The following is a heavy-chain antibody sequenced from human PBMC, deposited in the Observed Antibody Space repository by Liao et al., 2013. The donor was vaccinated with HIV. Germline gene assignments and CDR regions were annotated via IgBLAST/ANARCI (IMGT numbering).Heavy chain of an antibody. CDR1: GGSISSGSYY. D-gene: IGHD3-10*01. CDR3: ARGALWFGDQNWFGP. CDR2: IYSTGST. Sequence: QVQLQESGPGLVKPSQTLALTCTVSGGSISSGSYYWSWIRQPAGKGLEWIGRIYSTGSTNYNPSLKSRVTISVDTSKNQFFLKLTSVTAADMAVYYCARGALWFGDQNWFGPLGPREPWSPVSS. V-gene: IGHV4-61*02. J-gene: IGHJ5*02.